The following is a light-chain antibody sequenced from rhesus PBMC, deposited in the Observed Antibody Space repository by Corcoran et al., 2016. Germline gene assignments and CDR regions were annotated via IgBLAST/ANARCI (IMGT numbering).Light chain of an antibody. CDR1: KDISNY. Sequence: DIQMSQSPSSLSASVGDRVTITCRASKDISNYLNLYQQNPGNAPKLLDYYANNLASGVPSRFSGSGSGTEFTLTISSLQPEDFATYSCQQVNNNPLTFGGGTKVEHK. V-gene: IGKV1-32*02. CDR2: YAN. J-gene: IGKJ4*01. CDR3: QQVNNNPLT.